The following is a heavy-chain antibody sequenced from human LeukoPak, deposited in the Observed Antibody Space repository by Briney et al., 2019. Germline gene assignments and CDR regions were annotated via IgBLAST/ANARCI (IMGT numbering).Heavy chain of an antibody. CDR3: AKGGLVHRFDP. V-gene: IGHV3-23*01. CDR2: ISTTGGTT. J-gene: IGHJ5*02. Sequence: GGSLRLSCAASGLTFSSYGMSWVRQAPGRGLEWVSAISTTGGTTYYADSVRGRFTISRDNSRNTLYLQMNSLRAEDTAIYYCAKGGLVHRFDPWGQGTLVTVSS. CDR1: GLTFSSYG.